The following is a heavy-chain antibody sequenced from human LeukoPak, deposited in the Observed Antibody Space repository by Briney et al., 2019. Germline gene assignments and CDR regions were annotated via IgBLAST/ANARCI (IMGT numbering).Heavy chain of an antibody. CDR3: ARGPLRGGDILTGYGSFDY. D-gene: IGHD3-9*01. V-gene: IGHV4-39*07. CDR1: GGSISSSSYY. Sequence: PSETLSLTCTVSGGSISSSSYYWGWIRQPPGKGLEWIGSIYYSGSTYYNPSLKSRVTISVDTSKNQFSLKLSSVTAADTAVYYCARGPLRGGDILTGYGSFDYWGQGTLVTVSS. J-gene: IGHJ4*02. CDR2: IYYSGST.